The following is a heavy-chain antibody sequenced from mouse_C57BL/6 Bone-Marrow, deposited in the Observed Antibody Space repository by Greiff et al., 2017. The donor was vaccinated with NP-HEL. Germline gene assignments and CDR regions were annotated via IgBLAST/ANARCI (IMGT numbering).Heavy chain of an antibody. CDR2: IHPNSGST. Sequence: VQLQQSGAELVKPGASVKLSCKASGYTFTSYWMPWVKQRPGQGLEWIGMIHPNSGSTNYNEKFKSKATLTVDKSSSTAYMQLSSLTSEDSAVYYCARRKPFDYWGQGTTLTVSS. CDR3: ARRKPFDY. CDR1: GYTFTSYW. V-gene: IGHV1-64*01. J-gene: IGHJ2*01.